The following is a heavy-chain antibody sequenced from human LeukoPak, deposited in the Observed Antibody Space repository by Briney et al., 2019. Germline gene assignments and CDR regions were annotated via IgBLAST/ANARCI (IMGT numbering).Heavy chain of an antibody. CDR2: INHSGST. CDR1: GGSFSGYY. D-gene: IGHD3-3*01. V-gene: IGHV4-34*01. CDR3: ARVWSGYGSGAFDI. Sequence: PSETPSLTCAVYGGSFSGYYWSWIRQPPGKGLVWIGEINHSGSTNYNPSLKSRVTISVDTSKNRFSLKLSSVTAADTAVYYCARVWSGYGSGAFDIWGQGTMVTVSS. J-gene: IGHJ3*02.